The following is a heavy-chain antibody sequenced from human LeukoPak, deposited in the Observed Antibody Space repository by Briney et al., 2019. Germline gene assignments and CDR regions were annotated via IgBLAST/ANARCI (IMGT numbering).Heavy chain of an antibody. CDR3: AKGGGSYFWIDY. J-gene: IGHJ4*02. D-gene: IGHD1-26*01. Sequence: SVKVSCKASGGTFSSYAISWVRQAPGQGLEWMGRIIPILGIANYAQKFQGRVTITADKSTSTAYMELSSLRSEDTAVYYCAKGGGSYFWIDYWGQGTLVTVSS. CDR2: IIPILGIA. V-gene: IGHV1-69*04. CDR1: GGTFSSYA.